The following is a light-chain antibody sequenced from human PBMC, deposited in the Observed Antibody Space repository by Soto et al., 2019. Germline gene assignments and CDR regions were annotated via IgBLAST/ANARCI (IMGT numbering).Light chain of an antibody. CDR3: QQYNSHPWT. CDR2: KAS. CDR1: QSISSW. Sequence: IQMTQSPFTLCASVGDRVTITCRASQSISSWLAWYQQKPGKAPKLLIYKASTLESGVPSNFSGSGSGTEFTLTISSLQPEDFATYYCQQYNSHPWTFGQGTKVDIK. V-gene: IGKV1-5*03. J-gene: IGKJ1*01.